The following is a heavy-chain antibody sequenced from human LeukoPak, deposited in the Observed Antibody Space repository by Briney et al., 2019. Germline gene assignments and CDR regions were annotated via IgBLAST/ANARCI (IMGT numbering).Heavy chain of an antibody. Sequence: GGSLRLSCAASGFTFSTYNMNWVRQAPGKGLEWISYISSSGSTRIYADSVRGRLTISRDNAKNSLYLQMNSLRAEDTAVYYCARKGWNDSGYYYYMDVWGKGTTVTVSS. CDR3: ARKGWNDSGYYYYMDV. D-gene: IGHD1-1*01. V-gene: IGHV3-48*01. CDR1: GFTFSTYN. CDR2: ISSSGSTR. J-gene: IGHJ6*03.